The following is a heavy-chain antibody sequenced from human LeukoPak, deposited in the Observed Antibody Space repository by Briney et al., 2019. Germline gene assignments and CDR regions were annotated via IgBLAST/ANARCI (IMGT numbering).Heavy chain of an antibody. J-gene: IGHJ4*02. CDR2: IYYSGST. CDR1: GGSISSNSYY. V-gene: IGHV4-39*01. D-gene: IGHD2-15*01. CDR3: ARLTTGGILPDY. Sequence: PSETLSLTCTVSGGSISSNSYYWGWIRQPPGKGLEWIGSIYYSGSTYYNPSLKSRVTISVDTSKNQFSLKLSSVTAADTAVYYCARLTTGGILPDYWGQGTLVTVSS.